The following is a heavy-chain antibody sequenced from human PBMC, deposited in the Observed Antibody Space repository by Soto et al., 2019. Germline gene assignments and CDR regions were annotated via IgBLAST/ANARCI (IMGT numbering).Heavy chain of an antibody. D-gene: IGHD6-19*01. CDR1: GYTFNKYP. CDR2: INPGNGDT. V-gene: IGHV1-3*01. CDR3: ARDGYSSGWHHKRSYYFDY. J-gene: IGHJ4*02. Sequence: ASVKVSCKTSGYTFNKYPIHWVRQAPGQGLEWMGWINPGNGDTGFSQKFQDRVTITRDTSASTAYMELSSLRSEDTAVYYCARDGYSSGWHHKRSYYFDYWGQGTLVTVSS.